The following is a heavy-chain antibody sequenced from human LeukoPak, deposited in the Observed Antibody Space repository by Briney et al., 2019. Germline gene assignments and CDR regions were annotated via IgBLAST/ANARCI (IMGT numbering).Heavy chain of an antibody. J-gene: IGHJ4*02. CDR3: ARIAYSSGYDY. CDR2: IDWDDDK. CDR1: VFSLRTSPMC. D-gene: IGHD3-22*01. V-gene: IGHV2-70*11. Sequence: SGPALLHPPRPLTLTCTFSVFSLRTSPMCGGWIRQPKQTALEWLARIDWDDDKYYSTSLKTRLTISKDTSKNQVVLTMTNMDPVDTAAYYCARIAYSSGYDYWGQGTLVTVSS.